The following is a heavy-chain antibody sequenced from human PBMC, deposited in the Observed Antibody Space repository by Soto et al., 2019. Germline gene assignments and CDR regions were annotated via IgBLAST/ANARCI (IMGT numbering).Heavy chain of an antibody. D-gene: IGHD3-3*01. Sequence: GGSLRLSCAASGFSFSNYAMSWVRQAPGKGLDWVSTFSDPGGQRFYAESVRGRFTISRDISKSTLYLQMNSLRAEDTAVYYCARDRPSITIFGVVISAFDIWGQGTMVTVSS. CDR1: GFSFSNYA. J-gene: IGHJ3*02. CDR2: FSDPGGQR. CDR3: ARDRPSITIFGVVISAFDI. V-gene: IGHV3-23*01.